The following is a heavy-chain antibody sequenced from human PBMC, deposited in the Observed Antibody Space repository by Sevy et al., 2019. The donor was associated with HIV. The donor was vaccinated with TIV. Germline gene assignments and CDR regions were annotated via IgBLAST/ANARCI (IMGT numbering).Heavy chain of an antibody. CDR3: TRGYYYDSSGYSDY. V-gene: IGHV3-49*03. CDR1: GFTFGDYA. CDR2: IRSKDYGGAT. J-gene: IGHJ4*02. Sequence: GGCLRLSCTGSGFTFGDYAMSWFRQAPGIGLEWIGFIRSKDYGGATEYAASVKGRFTISRDESKSIADLQMNSLKNEDSAVYYCTRGYYYDSSGYSDYWGQGTLVTVSS. D-gene: IGHD3-22*01.